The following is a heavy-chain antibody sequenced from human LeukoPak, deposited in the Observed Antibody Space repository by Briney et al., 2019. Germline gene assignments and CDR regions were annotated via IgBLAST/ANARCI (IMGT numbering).Heavy chain of an antibody. CDR2: ISAYNGNT. D-gene: IGHD3-9*01. J-gene: IGHJ4*02. CDR3: ARELRFYYDILTGTSPFDY. V-gene: IGHV1-18*01. CDR1: GYTFTSYG. Sequence: ASVKVSCKASGYTFTSYGIIWVRQAPGQGLEWMGWISAYNGNTNYAQKLQGRVTMTTDTSTSTAYMELRSLRSDDTAVYYCARELRFYYDILTGTSPFDYWGQGTLVTVSS.